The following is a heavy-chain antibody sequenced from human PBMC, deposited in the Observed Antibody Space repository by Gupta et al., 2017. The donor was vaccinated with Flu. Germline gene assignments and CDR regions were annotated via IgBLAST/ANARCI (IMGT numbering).Heavy chain of an antibody. CDR3: AKDLGYSYGKNYFDY. D-gene: IGHD5-18*01. CDR1: YA. Sequence: YARSWVRQAPGRGLEWVAGISGSGGTIYYADSVKGRFTISRDNSKNTLYLQMISLRAEDTAVYYCAKDLGYSYGKNYFDYWGQGTLVTVSS. V-gene: IGHV3-23*01. J-gene: IGHJ4*02. CDR2: ISGSGGTI.